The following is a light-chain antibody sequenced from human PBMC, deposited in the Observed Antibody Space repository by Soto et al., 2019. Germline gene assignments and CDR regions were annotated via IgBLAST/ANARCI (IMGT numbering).Light chain of an antibody. CDR2: DAS. CDR1: QTVTNNY. V-gene: IGKV3-20*01. Sequence: EIVLTQSPGTLSLSPGERATLSCRASQTVTNNYLAWYQQKPGQAPRLLIYDASSRATGIPDRFSGSGSGTDFTLTISRLEPDDFALYYCQQCAHTPLTFGLRTKVEIK. J-gene: IGKJ1*01. CDR3: QQCAHTPLT.